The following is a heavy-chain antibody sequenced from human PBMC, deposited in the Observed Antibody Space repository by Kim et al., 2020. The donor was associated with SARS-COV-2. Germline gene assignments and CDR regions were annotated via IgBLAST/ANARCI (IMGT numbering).Heavy chain of an antibody. V-gene: IGHV1-8*01. Sequence: ASVKVSCKASGYTFTTYDINWVRQAPGQGPEWMGWIVPNSGHTVYAQKFQGRVTMTRDTSISTAYMELSILRSDDTAVYYCARGFGSCFDFWGQGTLVSVSS. CDR3: ARGFGSCFDF. CDR1: GYTFTTYD. J-gene: IGHJ4*02. CDR2: IVPNSGHT. D-gene: IGHD6-13*01.